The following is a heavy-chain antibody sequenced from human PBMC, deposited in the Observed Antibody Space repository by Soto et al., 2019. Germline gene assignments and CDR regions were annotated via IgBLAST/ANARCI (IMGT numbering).Heavy chain of an antibody. V-gene: IGHV2-5*02. CDR3: AHSLIGYYYDSSGSNWFDP. Sequence: ASGPTLVNPTQTLTLTCTFSGLSLSTSGVGVGWIRQPPGKALEWLALIYWDDDKRYSPSLKSRLTITKDTSKNQVVLTMTNMDPVDTATYYCAHSLIGYYYDSSGSNWFDPWGQGTLVTVSS. CDR1: GLSLSTSGVG. J-gene: IGHJ5*02. D-gene: IGHD3-22*01. CDR2: IYWDDDK.